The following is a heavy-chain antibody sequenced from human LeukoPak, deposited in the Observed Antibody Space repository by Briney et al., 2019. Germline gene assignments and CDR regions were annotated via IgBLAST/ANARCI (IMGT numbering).Heavy chain of an antibody. CDR2: INPNSGGT. V-gene: IGHV1-2*04. CDR1: GYTFTGYY. D-gene: IGHD3-22*01. CDR3: ARAGDYYDSSGYLD. J-gene: IGHJ4*02. Sequence: ASVKVSCKASGYTFTGYYMHWVRQAPGQGLEWMGWINPNSGGTNYAQKFQGWVTMTRDTSISTAYMELSRLRSDDTAVYYCARAGDYYDSSGYLDWGQGTLVIVSS.